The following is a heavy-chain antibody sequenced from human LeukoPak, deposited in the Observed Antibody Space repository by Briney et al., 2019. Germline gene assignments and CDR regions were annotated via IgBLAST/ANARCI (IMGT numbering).Heavy chain of an antibody. D-gene: IGHD3-10*01. CDR1: GFTFSSYG. J-gene: IGHJ6*03. V-gene: IGHV3-30*02. CDR2: IRYDGSNK. CDR3: ARGGLPTHYYYMDV. Sequence: PGGSLRLSCAASGFTFSSYGMHWVRQAPGKGLEWVAFIRYDGSNKYYADPVKGRFTISRDNAKNTVYLQMNSLRVEETAVYYCARGGLPTHYYYMDVWGKGTTVTISS.